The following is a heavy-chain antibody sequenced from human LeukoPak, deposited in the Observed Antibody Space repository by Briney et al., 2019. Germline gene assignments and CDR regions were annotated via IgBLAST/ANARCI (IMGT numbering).Heavy chain of an antibody. CDR2: IYYSGST. V-gene: IGHV4-30-4*01. Sequence: PSETLSLTCTVSGGXISSGDYYWSWIRQPPGRGLEWIGYIYYSGSTYYNPSLKSRVTISVDTSKNQFSLKLSSVTAADTAVYYCAREAPGGSGWTYFDYWGQGSLVTVSS. CDR1: GGXISSGDYY. D-gene: IGHD6-19*01. J-gene: IGHJ4*02. CDR3: AREAPGGSGWTYFDY.